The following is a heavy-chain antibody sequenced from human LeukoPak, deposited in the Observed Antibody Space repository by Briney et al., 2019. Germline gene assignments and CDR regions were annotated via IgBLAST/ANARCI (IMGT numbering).Heavy chain of an antibody. CDR1: GGSISSYY. CDR2: IYYSGST. J-gene: IGHJ2*01. Sequence: PSETLSLTCTVSGGSISSYYWSWIRQPPGKGLEWIGYIYYSGSTSYNPSLKSRVTMSADTSKNQFSLRLSSVTAADTAVYYCARRGAYSGNDLAWYFDLWGRGTLVTVSS. CDR3: ARRGAYSGNDLAWYFDL. V-gene: IGHV4-59*08. D-gene: IGHD5-12*01.